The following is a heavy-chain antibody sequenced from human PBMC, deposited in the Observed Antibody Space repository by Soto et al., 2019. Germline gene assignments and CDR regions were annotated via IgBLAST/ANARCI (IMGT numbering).Heavy chain of an antibody. J-gene: IGHJ5*02. CDR3: AREYKGDGHWFDP. CDR2: IYHSGST. CDR1: GGSISSSNW. Sequence: SETLSLTCAVSGGSISSSNWWSWVRQPPGKGLEWIGEIYHSGSTNYNPSLKSRVTISVDKSKNQFSLKLSSVTAADTAVYYCAREYKGDGHWFDPWGQGTLVTVSS. D-gene: IGHD1-20*01. V-gene: IGHV4-4*02.